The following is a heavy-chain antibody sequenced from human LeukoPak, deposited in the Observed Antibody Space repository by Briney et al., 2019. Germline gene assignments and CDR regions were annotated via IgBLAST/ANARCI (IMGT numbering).Heavy chain of an antibody. CDR1: GFTFSSYG. V-gene: IGHV3-30*02. D-gene: IGHD3-10*01. J-gene: IGHJ4*02. CDR2: IRYDGSNK. CDR3: AKDLGPVALSGEDY. Sequence: GGSLRLSCAASGFTFSSYGMHWVRQAPGRGLEWVAFIRYDGSNKYYADSVKGRFTISRDNSKNTLYLQMNSLRPDDTAVYYCAKDLGPVALSGEDYWGQGTLVTVSS.